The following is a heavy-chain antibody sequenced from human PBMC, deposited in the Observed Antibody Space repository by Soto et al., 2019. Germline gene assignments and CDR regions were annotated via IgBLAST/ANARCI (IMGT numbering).Heavy chain of an antibody. CDR1: GFTFSNYA. CDR3: AKGTRYFINGVRVVMDY. D-gene: IGHD2-8*01. CDR2: ISGSGSST. V-gene: IGHV3-23*01. J-gene: IGHJ4*02. Sequence: EVQVLDSGGGLVQPGGSLRLSCAASGFTFSNYAMNWVRQAPGKGLEWVSAISGSGSSTYYADSVKGRFTISRDNSKNTLNLQINSLGAEDTAVYYCAKGTRYFINGVRVVMDYWGQGTLVNVSS.